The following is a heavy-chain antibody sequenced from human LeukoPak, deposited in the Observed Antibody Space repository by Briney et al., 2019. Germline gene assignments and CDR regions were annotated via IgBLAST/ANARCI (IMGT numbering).Heavy chain of an antibody. J-gene: IGHJ4*02. CDR3: ARQPFTYSSSWYFDY. D-gene: IGHD6-13*01. Sequence: ASVKVSCKASGYTFTSYYMHWVRQAPGQRLEWMGWINAGNGNTKYSQKFQGRVTITRDTSASTAYMELSSLRSEDTAVYYCARQPFTYSSSWYFDYWGQGTLVTVSS. CDR1: GYTFTSYY. V-gene: IGHV1-3*01. CDR2: INAGNGNT.